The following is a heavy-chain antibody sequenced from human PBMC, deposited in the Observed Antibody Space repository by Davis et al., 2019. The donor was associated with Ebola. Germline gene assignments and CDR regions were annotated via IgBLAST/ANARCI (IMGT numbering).Heavy chain of an antibody. CDR1: GFTFSSYA. D-gene: IGHD4-23*01. CDR3: AKDVTTVVPYWYFDL. Sequence: GESLKISCAASGFTFSSYAMSWVRQAPGKGLEWVSAISGSGGSTYYADSVKGRFTISRDNSKNTLYLQMNSLRAEDTAVYYCAKDVTTVVPYWYFDLWGRGTLVTVSS. CDR2: ISGSGGST. V-gene: IGHV3-23*01. J-gene: IGHJ2*01.